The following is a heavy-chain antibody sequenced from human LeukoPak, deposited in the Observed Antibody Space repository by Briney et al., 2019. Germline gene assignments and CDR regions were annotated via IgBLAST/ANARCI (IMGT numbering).Heavy chain of an antibody. CDR1: EFSLSTSGVD. CDR3: AHRPIIWRFLEFYSQYNWFDP. Sequence: VSGPTLVNPTQTLTLTCTFSEFSLSTSGVDVGWIRQPPGKALEWLALIYWNDDKRYSPSLKSRLAITKDTSKNQVVLTMTNMDPVDTATYYCAHRPIIWRFLEFYSQYNWFDPWGQGTLVTVSS. V-gene: IGHV2-5*01. J-gene: IGHJ5*02. D-gene: IGHD3-3*01. CDR2: IYWNDDK.